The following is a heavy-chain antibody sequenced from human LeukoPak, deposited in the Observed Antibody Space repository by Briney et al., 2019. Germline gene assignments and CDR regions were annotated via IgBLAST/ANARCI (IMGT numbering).Heavy chain of an antibody. CDR2: IRSKAYGGTT. CDR3: TRDPGYCSSTSCHNWFDP. Sequence: PGGSPRLSCTASGFTFGDYAMSWVRQAPGKGLEGVGFIRSKAYGGTTEYAASVKGRFTISRDDSKSIAYLKMNSLKTEDTAVYYCTRDPGYCSSTSCHNWFDPWGQGTLVTVSS. D-gene: IGHD2-2*03. CDR1: GFTFGDYA. V-gene: IGHV3-49*04. J-gene: IGHJ5*02.